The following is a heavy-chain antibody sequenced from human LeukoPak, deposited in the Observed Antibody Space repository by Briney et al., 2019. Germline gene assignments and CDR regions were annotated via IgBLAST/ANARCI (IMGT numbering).Heavy chain of an antibody. CDR1: EDTFSRXA. J-gene: IGHJ6*02. D-gene: IGHD2-21*02. CDR2: XIPIFGAA. CDR3: ARRDCGGDCYSSYYYYYGMHV. Sequence: VSCKASEDTFSRXAISWVRQAPGQGLEXMGGXIPIFGAANYAQEFQGRVTITADESTTTVFMELSSLRSEDTAAYYCARRDCGGDCYSSYYYYYGMHVWGQGTTVIVSS. V-gene: IGHV1-69*01.